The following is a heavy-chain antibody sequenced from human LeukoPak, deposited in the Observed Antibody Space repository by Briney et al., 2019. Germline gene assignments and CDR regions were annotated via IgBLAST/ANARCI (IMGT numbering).Heavy chain of an antibody. CDR3: ARHEIASLGYWFDP. V-gene: IGHV4-59*08. CDR1: GSSISSYY. Sequence: SETLSLTCTVSGSSISSYYWSWIRQPPGKGLEWIGYIYYSGSTNYNPSLKSRVTISVDASKNQFSLKLSSVTAADTAVYYCARHEIASLGYWFDPWGQGTLVTVSS. J-gene: IGHJ5*02. D-gene: IGHD3-3*02. CDR2: IYYSGST.